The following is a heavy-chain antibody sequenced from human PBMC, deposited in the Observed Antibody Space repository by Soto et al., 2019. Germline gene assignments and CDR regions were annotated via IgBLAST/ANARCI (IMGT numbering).Heavy chain of an antibody. D-gene: IGHD4-17*01. J-gene: IGHJ4*02. CDR1: GFTFSRYW. Sequence: EVQLVESGGGLVQPGGSLRLSCAASGFTFSRYWMHWVRQAPGKGLVWVSRINSDGSTTSYADSVKGRFTISRDNAKNTLYLQMNSLRAEDTAVYYCARVRNGDWDFDYWGQGTLVTISS. CDR2: INSDGSTT. V-gene: IGHV3-74*01. CDR3: ARVRNGDWDFDY.